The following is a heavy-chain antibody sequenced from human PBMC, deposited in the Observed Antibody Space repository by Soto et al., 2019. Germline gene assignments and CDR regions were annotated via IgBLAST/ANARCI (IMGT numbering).Heavy chain of an antibody. CDR1: GKTFPNYY. CDR3: AREYSYGSNWFDP. CDR2: INPSGGST. V-gene: IGHV1-46*01. Sequence: ASVKVSWKASGKTFPNYYMHWGRQAPGQGLEWMGIINPSGGSTSYAQKFQGRVTMTRDTSTSTVYMELSSLRSEDTAVYYCAREYSYGSNWFDPWGQGTPVTVSS. D-gene: IGHD5-18*01. J-gene: IGHJ5*02.